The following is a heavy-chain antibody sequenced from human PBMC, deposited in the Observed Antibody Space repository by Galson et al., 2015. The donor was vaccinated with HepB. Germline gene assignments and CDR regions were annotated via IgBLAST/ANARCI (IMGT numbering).Heavy chain of an antibody. Sequence: ETLSLTCAVYGESLSGFYWSWTRQPPGKGLEWIGEINYGGRTNYNPSLKSRVTISVDTSKNQFSLKLSSVTAADTAVYYCARGRRGLWSRPSRFDPWGQGTLVTVSS. V-gene: IGHV4-34*01. CDR1: GESLSGFY. CDR2: INYGGRT. D-gene: IGHD3-3*01. J-gene: IGHJ5*02. CDR3: ARGRRGLWSRPSRFDP.